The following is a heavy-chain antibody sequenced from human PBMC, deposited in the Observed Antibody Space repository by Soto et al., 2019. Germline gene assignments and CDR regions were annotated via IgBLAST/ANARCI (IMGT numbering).Heavy chain of an antibody. CDR1: GYTFTSYG. D-gene: IGHD6-13*01. V-gene: IGHV1-18*01. J-gene: IGHJ4*02. CDR2: ISAYNGNT. Sequence: QVQLVQSGAEVKKPGASVKVSCKASGYTFTSYGISWVRQAPGQGLEWMGWISAYNGNTNYAQKLQGRVTITAVTTTSTAYRQVRRLSSDDTAVYHWARIYSPFDYWRQATLVTVSS. CDR3: ARIYSPFDY.